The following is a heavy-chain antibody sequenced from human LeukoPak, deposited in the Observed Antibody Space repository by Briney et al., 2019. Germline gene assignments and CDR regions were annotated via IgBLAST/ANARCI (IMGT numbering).Heavy chain of an antibody. D-gene: IGHD2-15*01. CDR3: ARAVVVVAATSFDY. CDR2: IYYSGST. J-gene: IGHJ4*02. V-gene: IGHV4-59*01. CDR1: GGSISSYY. Sequence: SETLSLTCTVSGGSISSYYWSWIRQPPGKGLEWIGYIYYSGSTNYNPSLESRVTISVDTSKNQFSLKLSSVTAADTAVYYCARAVVVVAATSFDYWGQGTLVTVSS.